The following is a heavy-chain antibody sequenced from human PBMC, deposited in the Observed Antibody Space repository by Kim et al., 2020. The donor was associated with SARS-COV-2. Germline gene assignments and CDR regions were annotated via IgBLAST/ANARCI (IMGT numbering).Heavy chain of an antibody. Sequence: SETLSLTCTVSGGSISSSSYYWGWIRQPPGKGLEWIGSIYYSGSTYYNPSLKSRVTISVDTSKNQFSLKLSSVTAADTAVYYCARDSVDTAMWRNFDYWGQGTLVTVSS. CDR3: ARDSVDTAMWRNFDY. V-gene: IGHV4-39*07. CDR2: IYYSGST. CDR1: GGSISSSSYY. D-gene: IGHD5-18*01. J-gene: IGHJ4*02.